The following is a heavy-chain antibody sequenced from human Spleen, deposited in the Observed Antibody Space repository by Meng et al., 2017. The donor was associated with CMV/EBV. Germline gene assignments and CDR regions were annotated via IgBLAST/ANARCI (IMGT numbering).Heavy chain of an antibody. D-gene: IGHD3-22*01. V-gene: IGHV3-30*02. CDR2: TRYDGSNK. Sequence: GESLKISCVASGFTFSSYGMHWVRQAPGKGLEWVAFTRYDGSNKYYADSVKGRFTISRDNSKNTLYLQMNSLRAEDTAVYYCAKDRRITMIVVVKPHYFDYWGQGTLVTVSS. CDR3: AKDRRITMIVVVKPHYFDY. CDR1: GFTFSSYG. J-gene: IGHJ4*02.